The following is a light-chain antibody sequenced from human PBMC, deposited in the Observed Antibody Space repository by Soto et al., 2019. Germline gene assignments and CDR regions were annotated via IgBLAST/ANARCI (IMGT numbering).Light chain of an antibody. V-gene: IGKV3-11*01. J-gene: IGKJ5*01. CDR2: DAS. CDR3: QQRSNWPTIT. Sequence: EIVLTQSPPTLSLSPGERATLSCRASQSVSSYLAWYQQKPCQAPRLLIYDASNRATGIPARFSGSGSGTDFTLTISSLEPEDFAVYYCQQRSNWPTITFGQGTRLEIK. CDR1: QSVSSY.